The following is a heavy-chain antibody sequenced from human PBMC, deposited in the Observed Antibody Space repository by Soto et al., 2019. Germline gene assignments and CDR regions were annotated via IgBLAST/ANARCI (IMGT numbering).Heavy chain of an antibody. J-gene: IGHJ6*02. Sequence: PSETLSLTCRVSGYSVTSSDYYWAWIRQPPGKGLEWIGSMFYSGLTYYNPSLKSRVTLSVDTSKNQFSVRLNSVTAADTAVYYCAPLSVSLSGPYGIHVWGQGTTVTVSS. V-gene: IGHV4-39*01. D-gene: IGHD2-15*01. CDR3: APLSVSLSGPYGIHV. CDR2: MFYSGLT. CDR1: GYSVTSSDYY.